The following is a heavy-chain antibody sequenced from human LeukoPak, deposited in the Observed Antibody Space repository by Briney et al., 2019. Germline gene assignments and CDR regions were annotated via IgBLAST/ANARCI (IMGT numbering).Heavy chain of an antibody. CDR2: IGTAGDT. CDR3: ARLSYYYGMDV. CDR1: GFTFSSYD. V-gene: IGHV3-13*01. J-gene: IGHJ6*02. D-gene: IGHD3-16*02. Sequence: GGSLRLSCAASGFTFSSYDMDWVRQATGKGLEWASAIGTAGDTYYPGSVKGRFTISRENAKNSLYLQMNSLRAGDTAVYYCARLSYYYGMDVWGQGTTVTVSS.